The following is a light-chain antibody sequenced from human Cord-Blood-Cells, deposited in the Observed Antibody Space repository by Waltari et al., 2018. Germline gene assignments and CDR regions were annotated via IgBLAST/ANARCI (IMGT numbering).Light chain of an antibody. Sequence: QSALTQPASVSGSPGQSITISCTGTRSDFGSYTFFSWYQQHPGKAPKLMIYEGSKRPSGVSNRFSGSKSGNTASLTISGLQAEDEADYYCCSYAGSSTWVFGGGTKLTVL. CDR2: EGS. V-gene: IGLV2-23*01. CDR1: RSDFGSYTF. CDR3: CSYAGSSTWV. J-gene: IGLJ3*02.